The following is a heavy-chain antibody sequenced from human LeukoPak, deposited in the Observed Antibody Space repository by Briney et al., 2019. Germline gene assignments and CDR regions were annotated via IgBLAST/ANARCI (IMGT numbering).Heavy chain of an antibody. V-gene: IGHV4-4*07. CDR2: IYSSGRT. CDR1: GGSITGSY. J-gene: IGHJ5*02. D-gene: IGHD3-10*01. CDR3: ARGGNWFDA. Sequence: PSDTLSLTCTVSGGSITGSYWSWLRQPAGKGLQWIGRIYSSGRTNYNPFLDSRVTISVDTSRSRLSLKLIRVTATDTAMYYCARGGNWFDAWGQGTLVTVSS.